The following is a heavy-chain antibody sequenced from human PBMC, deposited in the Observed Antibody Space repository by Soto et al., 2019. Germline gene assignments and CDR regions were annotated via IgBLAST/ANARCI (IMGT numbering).Heavy chain of an antibody. V-gene: IGHV3-23*01. CDR1: GFTFSIYD. Sequence: EVQLLESGGGLVQPGGSLRLSCAASGFTFSIYDMSWVRQAPGKGLEWVSLISGSGALTYYADSVKGRFTVSRDNSKSTLYLQMSSLRAEDAAIYFCPKYITTPGTRQFDYWGQGTLVTVSS. CDR2: ISGSGALT. J-gene: IGHJ4*02. D-gene: IGHD6-13*01. CDR3: PKYITTPGTRQFDY.